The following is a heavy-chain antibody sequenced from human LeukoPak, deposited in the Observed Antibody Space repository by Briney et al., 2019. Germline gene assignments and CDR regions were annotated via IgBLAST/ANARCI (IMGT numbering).Heavy chain of an antibody. CDR2: ISISGDST. CDR3: ASLSLGHY. V-gene: IGHV3-23*01. CDR1: GFTFSNYA. Sequence: PGGSLRLSCAASGFTFSNYAMSWVRQAPGKGLEWVSGISISGDSTYYADSVRGRFTIFRDNSKNMLYLQMNSLRAEDTAVYYCASLSLGHYWGQGTLVTVSS. J-gene: IGHJ4*02. D-gene: IGHD6-6*01.